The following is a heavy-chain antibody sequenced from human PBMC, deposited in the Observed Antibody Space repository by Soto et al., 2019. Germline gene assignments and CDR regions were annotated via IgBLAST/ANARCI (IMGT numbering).Heavy chain of an antibody. CDR3: AKDLGRLGFGTPDYYYGMDV. J-gene: IGHJ6*02. D-gene: IGHD3-10*01. V-gene: IGHV3-30*18. CDR1: GFTFSSYG. Sequence: GGSLRLSCAASGFTFSSYGMHWVRQAPGKGLEWVAVISYDGSNKYYADSVKGRFTISRDNSKNTLYLQMNSLRAEDTAVYYCAKDLGRLGFGTPDYYYGMDVWGQGTTVTVSS. CDR2: ISYDGSNK.